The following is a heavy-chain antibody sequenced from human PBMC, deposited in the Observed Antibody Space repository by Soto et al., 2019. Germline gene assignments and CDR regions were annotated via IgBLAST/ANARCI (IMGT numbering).Heavy chain of an antibody. D-gene: IGHD3-3*02. J-gene: IGHJ6*02. CDR1: LFTFSTYA. CDR2: ITTSGGNT. Sequence: LRLSCSSSLFTFSTYAMSLVLQAPGKGLEWVSTITTSGGNTYYADSVKGRFTISRDNAKNSLYLQMNSLRAEDTAVYYCARIRSHYGMEVWGQGTTVTVSS. V-gene: IGHV3-21*01. CDR3: ARIRSHYGMEV.